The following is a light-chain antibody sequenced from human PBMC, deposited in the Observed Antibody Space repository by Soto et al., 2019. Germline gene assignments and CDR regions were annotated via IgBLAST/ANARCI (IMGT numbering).Light chain of an antibody. CDR3: QQYGVSPS. Sequence: EIVLTQSPGTLSLSPGESATLSCRSSQTISNTFFAWYQQRPGQSPRLLIYGASGRAAGIPDRFSGSGSGTDFTLSISRLEPEDFAVYYCQQYGVSPSVGGATKVDSK. CDR2: GAS. CDR1: QTISNTF. J-gene: IGKJ4*01. V-gene: IGKV3-20*01.